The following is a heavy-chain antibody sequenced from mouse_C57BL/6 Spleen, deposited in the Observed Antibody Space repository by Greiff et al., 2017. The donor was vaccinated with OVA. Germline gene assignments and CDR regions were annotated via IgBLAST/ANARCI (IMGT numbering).Heavy chain of an antibody. CDR3: TSNYFGAY. CDR1: GYTFTDYE. V-gene: IGHV1-15*01. D-gene: IGHD2-1*01. Sequence: QVQLKESGAELVRPGASVTLSCKASGYTFTDYEMHWVKQTPVHGLEWIGAIDPETGGTAYNQKFKGKAILTADKSASTAYMELRSLTSEDSAVYYCTSNYFGAYWGQGTLVTVSA. CDR2: IDPETGGT. J-gene: IGHJ3*01.